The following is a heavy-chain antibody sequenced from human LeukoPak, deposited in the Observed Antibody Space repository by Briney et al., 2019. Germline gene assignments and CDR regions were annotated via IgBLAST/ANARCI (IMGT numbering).Heavy chain of an antibody. CDR2: MNPNSGNT. Sequence: GASVKVSCKASGYTFTSYDINWVRQATGQGLEWMGWMNPNSGNTGYAQKFQGRVTITRNTSISTAYMELSSLRSEDTAVYYCARGPASLSPYDFWSGYHDGWFDPWGQGTLVTVSS. CDR1: GYTFTSYD. CDR3: ARGPASLSPYDFWSGYHDGWFDP. J-gene: IGHJ5*02. V-gene: IGHV1-8*03. D-gene: IGHD3-3*01.